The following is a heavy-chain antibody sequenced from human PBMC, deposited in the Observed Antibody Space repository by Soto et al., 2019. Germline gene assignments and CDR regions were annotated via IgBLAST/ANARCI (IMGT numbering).Heavy chain of an antibody. CDR2: IIPIFGTA. Sequence: SVKVSCKASGGTFSSYAISWVRQAPGQGLEWMGGIIPIFGTANYAQKFPGRVTITADEFTSTAYMELSIRSSEDTVGYYCAPFQNYYASSGYYPNLNFSYYRIDLWGQGTTVTVSS. J-gene: IGHJ6*02. CDR1: GGTFSSYA. V-gene: IGHV1-69*13. D-gene: IGHD3-22*01. CDR3: APFQNYYASSGYYPNLNFSYYRIDL.